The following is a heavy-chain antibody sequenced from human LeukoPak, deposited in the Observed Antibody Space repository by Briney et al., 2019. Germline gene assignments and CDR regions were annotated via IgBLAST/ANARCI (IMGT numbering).Heavy chain of an antibody. CDR2: INPNSGGT. Sequence: ASVTVSCKASGYTFTVYYMHWVRQAPGQGLEWMGWINPNSGGTNYAQKFQGRVTMTRDTSISKAYMELSRLRSDDTAVYYCARDLVVVAANPFYYWGQGTLVTVSS. CDR3: ARDLVVVAANPFYY. CDR1: GYTFTVYY. V-gene: IGHV1-2*02. D-gene: IGHD2-15*01. J-gene: IGHJ4*02.